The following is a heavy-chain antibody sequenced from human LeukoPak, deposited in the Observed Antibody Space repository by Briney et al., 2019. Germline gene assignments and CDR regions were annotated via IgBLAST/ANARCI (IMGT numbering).Heavy chain of an antibody. D-gene: IGHD2-2*03. Sequence: SETLSLTCTVSGGSISGYYWSWIRQPAGKGLEWIGRIYTSGSSNYNPSLKSRVTMSVDTSKNQFSLKLSSVTAADTAVYYCASGYCSTTSCYVNPYFDYWGQGTLVTVSS. CDR2: IYTSGSS. CDR3: ASGYCSTTSCYVNPYFDY. CDR1: GGSISGYY. V-gene: IGHV4-4*07. J-gene: IGHJ4*02.